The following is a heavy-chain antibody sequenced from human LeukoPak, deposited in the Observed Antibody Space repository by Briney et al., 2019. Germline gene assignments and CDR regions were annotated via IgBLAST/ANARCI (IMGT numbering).Heavy chain of an antibody. CDR2: IYYSGST. D-gene: IGHD4-23*01. Sequence: SETLSLTCTVSGGSISSYYWSWIRQPPGKGLEWIGYIYYSGSTNYNPSLKSRVTISVDTSKNQFSLKLSSVTAADTAVYYCARARWSPLYYFDYWGQGTLVTVSS. J-gene: IGHJ4*02. V-gene: IGHV4-59*01. CDR1: GGSISSYY. CDR3: ARARWSPLYYFDY.